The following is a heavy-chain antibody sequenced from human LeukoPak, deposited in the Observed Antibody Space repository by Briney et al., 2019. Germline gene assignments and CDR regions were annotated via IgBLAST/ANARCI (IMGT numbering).Heavy chain of an antibody. Sequence: ASVKVSCKASGCTFTSYGISWVRQAPGQGLEWMGWISAYNGNTNYAQKLQGRVTMTTDTSTSTAYMELRSLRSDDTAVYYCARELAASSWYGMDVWGQGTTVTVSS. V-gene: IGHV1-18*01. D-gene: IGHD2-15*01. CDR3: ARELAASSWYGMDV. CDR1: GCTFTSYG. CDR2: ISAYNGNT. J-gene: IGHJ6*02.